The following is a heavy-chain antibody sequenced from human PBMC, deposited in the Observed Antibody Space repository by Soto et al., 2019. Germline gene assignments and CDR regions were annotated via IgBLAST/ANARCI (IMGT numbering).Heavy chain of an antibody. J-gene: IGHJ6*02. V-gene: IGHV6-1*01. CDR2: TYYRSKWYN. CDR3: ARDRRTGTTFWTKRASKYGMDV. CDR1: GDSVSSNSAA. Sequence: PSQTLSLTCAISGDSVSSNSAAWNWIRQSPSRGLKWLGRTYYRSKWYNDYAVSVKSRITINPDTSKNQFSLQLNSVTPEDTAVYYCARDRRTGTTFWTKRASKYGMDVWGQGTTVTV. D-gene: IGHD1-7*01.